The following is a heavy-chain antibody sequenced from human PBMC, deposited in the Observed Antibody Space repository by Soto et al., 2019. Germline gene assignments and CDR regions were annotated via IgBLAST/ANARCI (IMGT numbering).Heavy chain of an antibody. D-gene: IGHD7-27*01. CDR2: ISYDGSNK. V-gene: IGHV3-30*18. J-gene: IGHJ4*02. CDR3: AKASGYYFDY. CDR1: GFTFSSYG. Sequence: GGSLRLSCAASGFTFSSYGMHWVRQAPGKGLEWVAVISYDGSNKYYADSVKGRFTISRDNSKNTLYLQMNSLRAEDTAVYYCAKASGYYFDYWGQGTLVTVSS.